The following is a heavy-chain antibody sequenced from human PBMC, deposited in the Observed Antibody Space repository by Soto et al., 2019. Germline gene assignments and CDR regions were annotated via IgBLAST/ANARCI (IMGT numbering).Heavy chain of an antibody. CDR2: IYPGDSDT. J-gene: IGHJ3*02. CDR1: GYSFTSYW. V-gene: IGHV5-51*01. D-gene: IGHD6-19*01. CDR3: ARHMTIAVAGYDAFDI. Sequence: PGESLKISCKGSGYSFTSYWIGWVRQMPGKGLEWMGIIYPGDSDTRYSPSFQGQVTISADKSISTAYLQWSSLKASDTAMYYCARHMTIAVAGYDAFDIWGQGTMVTVSS.